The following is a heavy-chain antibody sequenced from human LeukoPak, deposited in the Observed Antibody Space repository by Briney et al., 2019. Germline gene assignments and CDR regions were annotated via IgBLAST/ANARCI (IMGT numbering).Heavy chain of an antibody. Sequence: PSQTLSLTCTVSGGSISSGSYYWSWIRQPAGKGLEWIGRIYTSGSTNYNPSLKSRVTISVDTSKNQFSLKLSSVTAADTAVYYCAREGPYQYYFDYWGQGTLVTVSS. J-gene: IGHJ4*02. V-gene: IGHV4-61*02. CDR1: GGSISSGSYY. CDR2: IYTSGST. CDR3: AREGPYQYYFDY. D-gene: IGHD3-16*01.